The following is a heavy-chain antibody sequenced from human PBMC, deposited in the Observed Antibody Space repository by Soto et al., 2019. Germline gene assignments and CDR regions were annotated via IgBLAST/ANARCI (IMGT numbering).Heavy chain of an antibody. CDR1: GFSLSTNGVG. D-gene: IGHD3-3*02. V-gene: IGHV2-5*02. CDR2: IYWDDDK. J-gene: IGHJ4*02. CDR3: AHRRTPSFPLDF. Sequence: QITLKESGPTLVKPTQTLALTCTFSGFSLSTNGVGVGWIRQTPGKALEWLALIYWDDDKRYSPSLKRRLTTTKDTSKNPVVLTMTNMDPGDTATYYCAHRRTPSFPLDFWGQGTLVTVSS.